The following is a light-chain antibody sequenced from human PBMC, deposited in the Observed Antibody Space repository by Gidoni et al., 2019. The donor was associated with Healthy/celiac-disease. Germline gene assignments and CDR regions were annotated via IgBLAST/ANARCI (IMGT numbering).Light chain of an antibody. CDR3: QQYGSSPYT. Sequence: LVLTQSPRTLSLYPGERATLSCRASQSVSSSYLAWYQQKPGQAPRLLIYGASSRATGIPDRFSGSGSGTDFTLTISRLEPEDFAVYYCQQYGSSPYTFGQGTKLEIK. CDR2: GAS. V-gene: IGKV3-20*01. J-gene: IGKJ2*01. CDR1: QSVSSSY.